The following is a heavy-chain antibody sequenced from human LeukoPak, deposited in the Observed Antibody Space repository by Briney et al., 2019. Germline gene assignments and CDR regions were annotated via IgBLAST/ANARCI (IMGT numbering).Heavy chain of an antibody. CDR2: INPNSGGT. Sequence: ASVKVSCKASGYTFTGYYMHWVRQAPGQGLEWMGWINPNSGGTNYAQKFQGRATMTRDTSISTAYMELSRLRSDDTAVYYCAINSDGYNYGSCHYWGQGTLVTVSS. D-gene: IGHD5-24*01. CDR1: GYTFTGYY. CDR3: AINSDGYNYGSCHY. V-gene: IGHV1-2*02. J-gene: IGHJ4*02.